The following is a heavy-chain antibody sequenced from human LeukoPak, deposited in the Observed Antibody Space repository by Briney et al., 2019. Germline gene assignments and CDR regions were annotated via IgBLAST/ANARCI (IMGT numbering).Heavy chain of an antibody. V-gene: IGHV1-2*02. J-gene: IGHJ4*02. Sequence: ASVKVSCKASGYTFTGYYMHWVRQAPGQGLEWMGWINPNSGGTNYAQKLQGRVTMTTDTSTSTAYMELRSLRSDDTAVYYCAREARRYYYDSSGPSGDYWGQGTLVTVSS. CDR1: GYTFTGYY. CDR3: AREARRYYYDSSGPSGDY. CDR2: INPNSGGT. D-gene: IGHD3-22*01.